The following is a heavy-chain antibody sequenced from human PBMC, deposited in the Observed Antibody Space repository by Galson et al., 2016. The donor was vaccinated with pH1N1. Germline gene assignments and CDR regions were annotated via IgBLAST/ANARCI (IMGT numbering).Heavy chain of an antibody. CDR3: ASGGYTYGWGYFDY. V-gene: IGHV4-31*03. Sequence: LSLTCTVSGGSISSGGYYWSWIRQLPGKGLEWIGYIYNSGSTYYNPSLKSRVTISVDTSKNQFSLKLSSVTAADTAVYYCASGGYTYGWGYFDYWGQGTLVTVSS. J-gene: IGHJ4*02. D-gene: IGHD5-18*01. CDR2: IYNSGST. CDR1: GGSISSGGYY.